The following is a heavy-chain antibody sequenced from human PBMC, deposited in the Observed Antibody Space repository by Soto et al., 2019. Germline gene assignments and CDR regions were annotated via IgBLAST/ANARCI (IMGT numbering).Heavy chain of an antibody. D-gene: IGHD6-19*01. V-gene: IGHV3-53*01. J-gene: IGHJ4*02. CDR2: IYSGGST. CDR3: ARVRSSGWTGYLDY. Sequence: PGGSLRLSCAASGFTVSSNYMSWVRQAPGKGLEWVSVIYSGGSTYYADSVKGRFTISRDNSKNTLYLQMNSLRAEDTAVYYCARVRSSGWTGYLDYWGQGTLVTVSS. CDR1: GFTVSSNY.